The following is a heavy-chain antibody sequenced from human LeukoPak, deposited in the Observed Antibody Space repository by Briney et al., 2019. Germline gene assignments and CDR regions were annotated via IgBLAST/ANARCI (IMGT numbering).Heavy chain of an antibody. J-gene: IGHJ6*03. CDR1: GGSISSSSYY. Sequence: PSETLSLTCTVSGGSISSSSYYWGWIRQPPGKGLEWIGTIYYSGSTYYNPSLKSRVTISVDTSKKQFSLKLSSVTAADTAVYYCASCSGYTYGSRYYYYMHVWGKGTTVTVSS. CDR3: ASCSGYTYGSRYYYYMHV. CDR2: IYYSGST. V-gene: IGHV4-39*01. D-gene: IGHD5-18*01.